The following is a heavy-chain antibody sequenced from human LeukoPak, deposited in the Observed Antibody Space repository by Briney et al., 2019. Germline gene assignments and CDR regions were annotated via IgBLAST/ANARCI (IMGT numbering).Heavy chain of an antibody. CDR3: TRGHWGLQS. Sequence: SETLSLTCTVSGASVTDYYWSWIRQSPGKGLEWISYIHHSGNSDYNPSLRSRVTTSLDASKNQFSLNLISVTAADTAVYYCTRGHWGLQSWSQGTLVTVSS. D-gene: IGHD7-27*01. J-gene: IGHJ5*02. CDR2: IHHSGNS. V-gene: IGHV4-59*02. CDR1: GASVTDYY.